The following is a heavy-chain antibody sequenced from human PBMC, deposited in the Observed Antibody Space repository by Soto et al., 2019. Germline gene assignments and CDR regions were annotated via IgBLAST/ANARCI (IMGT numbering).Heavy chain of an antibody. J-gene: IGHJ6*02. D-gene: IGHD3-10*01. CDR1: GFTFTSSA. CDR2: IVVGSGNT. CDR3: AAKAFGATYYYGMDV. V-gene: IGHV1-58*02. Sequence: SVKVSCKASGFTFTSSAMQWVRQARGQRLEWIGWIVVGSGNTNYAQKFQERVTITRDMSTSTAYMELSSLRSEDTAVYYCAAKAFGATYYYGMDVWGQGTTVTVS.